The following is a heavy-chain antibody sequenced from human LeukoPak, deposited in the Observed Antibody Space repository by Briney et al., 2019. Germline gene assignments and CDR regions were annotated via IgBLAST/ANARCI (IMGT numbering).Heavy chain of an antibody. CDR3: AKTSDQLLYSKFDY. CDR2: IQYDGSYK. J-gene: IGHJ4*02. Sequence: PGGSLRLSCAASGFTFSTYGIHWVRRAPGKGLEWVAFIQYDGSYKFYADSVQGRFSISRDNSKNTLFLQMNSLRAEDTAVYYCAKTSDQLLYSKFDYWGQGTLVTVSS. CDR1: GFTFSTYG. V-gene: IGHV3-30*02. D-gene: IGHD2-2*02.